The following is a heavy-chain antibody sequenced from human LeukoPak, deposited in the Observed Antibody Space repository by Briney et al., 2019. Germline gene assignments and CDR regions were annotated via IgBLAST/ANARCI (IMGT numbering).Heavy chain of an antibody. D-gene: IGHD2-15*01. CDR2: IYGDGST. V-gene: IGHV3-53*01. CDR1: GFTFSIYS. CDR3: AIGSYCSGGSCYPLFDY. J-gene: IGHJ4*02. Sequence: QSGGSLRLSCTASGFTFSIYSINWVRQAPGKGLEWVSGIYGDGSTYYADFVKGRFTISRDSSKNTLYLQMNSLRAEDTAVYYCAIGSYCSGGSCYPLFDYWGRGTLVTVSS.